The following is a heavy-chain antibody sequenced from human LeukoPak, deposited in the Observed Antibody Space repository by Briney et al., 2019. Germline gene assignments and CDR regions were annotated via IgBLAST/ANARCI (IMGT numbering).Heavy chain of an antibody. J-gene: IGHJ4*02. Sequence: PGGSLRLSCAASGFTVSSNYMSWVRHAPGKGLEWVSVIYSGGSTYYADPVKGQFTISRDNSKNTLYLQMNSLRAEDTAVYYCARVLGSSFDYWGQGTLVTVSS. CDR1: GFTVSSNY. V-gene: IGHV3-53*01. CDR2: IYSGGST. D-gene: IGHD1-26*01. CDR3: ARVLGSSFDY.